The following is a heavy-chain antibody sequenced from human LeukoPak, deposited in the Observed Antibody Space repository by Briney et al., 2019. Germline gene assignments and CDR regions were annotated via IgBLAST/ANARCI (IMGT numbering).Heavy chain of an antibody. V-gene: IGHV4-39*07. Sequence: SETLSLTCTVSGGSISSSSYYWGWLRQPPGKGLEWIGSIYYSRTTYYNPYLKSRVTISVDTSKNQCSLKRSSVTAVDTAVYYCAERGYFDYWGQGTLVTVS. CDR3: AERGYFDY. CDR1: GGSISSSSYY. D-gene: IGHD3-22*01. CDR2: IYYSRTT. J-gene: IGHJ4*02.